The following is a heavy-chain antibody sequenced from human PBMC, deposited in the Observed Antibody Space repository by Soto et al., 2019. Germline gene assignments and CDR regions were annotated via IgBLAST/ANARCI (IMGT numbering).Heavy chain of an antibody. V-gene: IGHV4-39*01. J-gene: IGHJ3*02. D-gene: IGHD3-9*01. CDR3: ARRLRYFDWLSDDAFDI. CDR1: GGSISSSSYY. Sequence: QLQLQESGPGLVKPSETLSLTCTVSGGSISSSSYYWGWIHQPPGKGLEWIGSIYYSGSTYYNPSLKSRVTISVDTSKNQFSLKLSSVTAADTAVYYCARRLRYFDWLSDDAFDIWGQGTMVTVSS. CDR2: IYYSGST.